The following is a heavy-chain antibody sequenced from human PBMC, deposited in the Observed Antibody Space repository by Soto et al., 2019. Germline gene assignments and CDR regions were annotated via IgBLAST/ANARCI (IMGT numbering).Heavy chain of an antibody. V-gene: IGHV1-69*13. D-gene: IGHD2-8*01. CDR3: ARDTGYCTNGVCYGFNWFDP. CDR1: GGTFSSYA. J-gene: IGHJ5*02. CDR2: IIPIFGTA. Sequence: SVKVSCKASGGTFSSYAISWVRQAPGQGLEWMGGIIPIFGTANYAQKFQGRVTITADESTSTAYMELSSLRSEDTAVYYCARDTGYCTNGVCYGFNWFDPWGQGTLVTVSS.